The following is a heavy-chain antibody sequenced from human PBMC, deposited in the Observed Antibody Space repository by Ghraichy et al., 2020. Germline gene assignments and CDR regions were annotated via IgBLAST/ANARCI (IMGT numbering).Heavy chain of an antibody. D-gene: IGHD3-10*01. Sequence: GGSLRLSCAASGSTFSTSAMSWVRQAPGKGLEWVSAISGSGGSTYYADSVKGRFTISRDNSKNTLYLQMNSLRAEDTAVYYCAKDGSYYGSGFDYWGQGTLVTVSS. CDR2: ISGSGGST. V-gene: IGHV3-23*01. CDR3: AKDGSYYGSGFDY. J-gene: IGHJ4*02. CDR1: GSTFSTSA.